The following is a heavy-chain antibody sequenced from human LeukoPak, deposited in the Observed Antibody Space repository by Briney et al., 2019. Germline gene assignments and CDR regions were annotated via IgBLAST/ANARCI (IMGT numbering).Heavy chain of an antibody. CDR1: GGSISSNY. CDR2: IYYRGST. Sequence: SETPSLTCTVSGGSISSNYWSWIRQSPGKGLEWIGYIYYRGSTDYNPSLKSRVTISVDTSKNQFSLKLSSVTAADTAVYYCARQNYDEVNYYYYGLDVWGQGTTVTVSS. D-gene: IGHD3-3*01. V-gene: IGHV4-59*08. J-gene: IGHJ6*02. CDR3: ARQNYDEVNYYYYGLDV.